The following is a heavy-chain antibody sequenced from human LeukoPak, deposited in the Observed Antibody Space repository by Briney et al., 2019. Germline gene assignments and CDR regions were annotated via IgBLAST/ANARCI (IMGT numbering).Heavy chain of an antibody. CDR1: GFTFSDYY. CDR3: ARGYCSGGSCYSGWFDP. CDR2: ISSSGTTI. Sequence: GGSLRLSCAASGFTFSDYYMSWIRQARGKGLEGVSYISSSGTTIYYADSVKGRFTISRDNAKNSLYLQMNSLRAEDTAVYYCARGYCSGGSCYSGWFDPWGQGTLVTVSS. D-gene: IGHD2-15*01. J-gene: IGHJ5*02. V-gene: IGHV3-11*01.